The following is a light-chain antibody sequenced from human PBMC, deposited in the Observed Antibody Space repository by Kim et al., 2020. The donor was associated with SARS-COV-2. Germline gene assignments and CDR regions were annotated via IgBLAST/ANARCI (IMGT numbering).Light chain of an antibody. CDR2: DVS. CDR1: SSDVGNYNY. V-gene: IGLV2-11*01. Sequence: QSALTQPRSVSGSPGQSVTISCTGTSSDVGNYNYVSWYQHHPGKAPKLMISDVSQRPSGVPDRFSGAKSGNTASLTISGLQGDDEADYYCCSYAGSSTVVFGGGTQLTVL. J-gene: IGLJ3*02. CDR3: CSYAGSSTVV.